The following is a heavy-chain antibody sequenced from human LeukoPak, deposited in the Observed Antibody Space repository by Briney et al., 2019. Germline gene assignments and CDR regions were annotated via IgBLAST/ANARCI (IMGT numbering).Heavy chain of an antibody. Sequence: SETLSLTCTVSGGSISSYYWSWIRQPPGKGLEWIGYIYYSGSTNYNPSLKSRVTISVDTSKNQFSLKLSSVTAADTAVYYCARVGSYDFWSGYPLYYYYMDVWGKGTTVTVSS. CDR2: IYYSGST. J-gene: IGHJ6*03. V-gene: IGHV4-59*01. D-gene: IGHD3-3*01. CDR1: GGSISSYY. CDR3: ARVGSYDFWSGYPLYYYYMDV.